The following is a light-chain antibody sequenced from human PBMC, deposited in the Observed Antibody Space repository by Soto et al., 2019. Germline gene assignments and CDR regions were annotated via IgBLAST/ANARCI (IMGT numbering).Light chain of an antibody. CDR3: QQYNNWPPT. V-gene: IGKV3-15*01. CDR1: QSVSDN. Sequence: EIVMTQSPATMSVYPGERATLSCRASQSVSDNLAWYQQKPGQAPSLLIYGASTRATGIPARFSGSGSGTDFTLTIISLQSEDFALYYCQQYNNWPPTFGQGTRLAIK. J-gene: IGKJ5*01. CDR2: GAS.